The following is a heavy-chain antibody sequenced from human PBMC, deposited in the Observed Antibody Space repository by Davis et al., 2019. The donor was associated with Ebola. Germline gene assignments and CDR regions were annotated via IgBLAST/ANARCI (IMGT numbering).Heavy chain of an antibody. D-gene: IGHD3-3*01. CDR1: GGSVSSGSYY. J-gene: IGHJ4*02. CDR3: ARQNYDFWSGYYSSPHFDY. V-gene: IGHV4-61*01. CDR2: IYYSGST. Sequence: MPSETLSLTCTVSGGSVSSGSYYWSWIRQPPGKGLEWIGYIYYSGSTNYNPSLKSRVTISVDTSKNQFSLKLSSVTAADTAVYYCARQNYDFWSGYYSSPHFDYWGQGTLVTVSS.